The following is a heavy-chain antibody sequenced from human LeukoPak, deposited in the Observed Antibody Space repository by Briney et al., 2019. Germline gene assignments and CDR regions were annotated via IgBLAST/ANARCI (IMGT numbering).Heavy chain of an antibody. CDR1: GYTFTSYY. CDR2: INPNSGGT. V-gene: IGHV1-2*02. J-gene: IGHJ4*02. Sequence: GASVKVSCKASGYTFTSYYMHWVRQAPGQGLEWMGWINPNSGGTNYAQKFQGRVTMTRDTSISTAYMELSRLRSDDTAVYYCARVLKLLWFGEFFDYWGQGTLVTVSS. D-gene: IGHD3-10*01. CDR3: ARVLKLLWFGEFFDY.